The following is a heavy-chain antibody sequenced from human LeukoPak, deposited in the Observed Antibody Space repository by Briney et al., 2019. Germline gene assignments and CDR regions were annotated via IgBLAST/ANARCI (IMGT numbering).Heavy chain of an antibody. CDR2: IIPIFGTA. V-gene: IGHV1-69*13. Sequence: SVKVSCKASGGTFSSYAISWVRQAPGQGLEWMGGIIPIFGTANYAQKFQGRVTITADESTSTAYMELSSLRSEDTAVYYCARDDHSGSYGNDYWGQGTLVTVSS. J-gene: IGHJ4*02. D-gene: IGHD1-26*01. CDR1: GGTFSSYA. CDR3: ARDDHSGSYGNDY.